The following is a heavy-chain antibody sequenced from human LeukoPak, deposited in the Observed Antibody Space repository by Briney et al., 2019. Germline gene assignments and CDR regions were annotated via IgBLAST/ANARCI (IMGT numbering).Heavy chain of an antibody. CDR1: GFTFSNYG. CDR2: ISYDGSNK. J-gene: IGHJ6*02. V-gene: IGHV3-30*18. CDR3: AKDKGGSYYYYGMDV. Sequence: GGSLRLSCAASGFTFSNYGMHWVRQAPGKGLEWVAVISYDGSNKYYADSVKGRFTISRDNSKNTLYLQMNSLRAEDTAVYYCAKDKGGSYYYYGMDVWGQGTTVTVSS. D-gene: IGHD1-26*01.